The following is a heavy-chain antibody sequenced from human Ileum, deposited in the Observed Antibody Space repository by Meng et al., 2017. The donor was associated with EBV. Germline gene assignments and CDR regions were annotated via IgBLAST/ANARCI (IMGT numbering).Heavy chain of an antibody. Sequence: GHLRESGPGLLKHSGPLSLTCAVSGGSISSSNWWSWVRQPPGKGLEWIGEIYHSGSTNYNPFLKSRVTISVDKSKNQFSLNLSSVTAADTAVYYCARVGQWLPIDYWGQGTLVTVSS. CDR3: ARVGQWLPIDY. CDR2: IYHSGST. V-gene: IGHV4-4*02. CDR1: GGSISSSNW. J-gene: IGHJ4*02. D-gene: IGHD6-19*01.